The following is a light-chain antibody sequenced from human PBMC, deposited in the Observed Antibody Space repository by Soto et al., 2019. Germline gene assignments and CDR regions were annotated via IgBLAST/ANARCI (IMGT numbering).Light chain of an antibody. CDR3: VSYLATSPLEV. CDR2: EVY. CDR1: ISDIGSHNY. J-gene: IGLJ1*01. V-gene: IGLV2-14*01. Sequence: HSVLTQPASVSGSPGESITVAGSGSISDIGSHNYVSWYRQYPGEAPKLLVYEVYYRSSGVCSRFSGYTSVKTAPLTIYALQAADEADSYCVSYLATSPLEVFGSETQVTV.